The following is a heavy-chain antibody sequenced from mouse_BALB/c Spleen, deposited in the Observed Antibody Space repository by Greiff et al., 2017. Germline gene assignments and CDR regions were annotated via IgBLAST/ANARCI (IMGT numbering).Heavy chain of an antibody. V-gene: IGHV5-6-4*01. Sequence: EVKLVESGGGLVKPGGSLKLSCAASGFTFSSYTMSWVRQTPEKRLEWVATISSGGSYTYYPDSVKGRFTISRDNAKNTLYLQMSSLKSEDTAMYYCTRDDDYEEAYAMDYWGQGTSVTVSS. J-gene: IGHJ4*01. CDR3: TRDDDYEEAYAMDY. CDR2: ISSGGSYT. D-gene: IGHD2-4*01. CDR1: GFTFSSYT.